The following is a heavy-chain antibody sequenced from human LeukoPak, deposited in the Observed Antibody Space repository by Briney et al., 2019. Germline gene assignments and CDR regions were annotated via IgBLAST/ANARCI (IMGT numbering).Heavy chain of an antibody. V-gene: IGHV1-8*01. CDR1: GYTFTSYD. Sequence: GASVKVSCKASGYTFTSYDINWVRQATGQGLEWMGWMNPNSGNTGYAQKFQGRVTMTRNTSISTAYMELSSLRSEDTAVYYCAGPEPLRRRKTSGSYDPYYMDVWGKGTTVTVSS. D-gene: IGHD1-26*01. J-gene: IGHJ6*03. CDR2: MNPNSGNT. CDR3: AGPEPLRRRKTSGSYDPYYMDV.